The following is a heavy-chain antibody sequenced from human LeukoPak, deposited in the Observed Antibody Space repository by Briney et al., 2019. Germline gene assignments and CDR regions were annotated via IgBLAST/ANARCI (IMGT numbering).Heavy chain of an antibody. D-gene: IGHD3-10*01. CDR2: INPNSGCT. CDR1: GYTFTGYY. J-gene: IGHJ4*02. Sequence: GASVKVSCKASGYTFTGYYMHWVRQAPGQGLEWMGWINPNSGCTNYAQKFQGRVTMTRDTSISPAYMELSRLRSDDTAVYYCARRKGFLWFGELFYWGQGTLVTVSS. V-gene: IGHV1-2*02. CDR3: ARRKGFLWFGELFY.